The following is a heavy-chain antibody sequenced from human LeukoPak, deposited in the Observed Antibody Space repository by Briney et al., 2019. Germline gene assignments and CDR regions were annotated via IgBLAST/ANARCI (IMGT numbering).Heavy chain of an antibody. CDR1: GFTFSSFE. D-gene: IGHD1-26*01. CDR2: ISSSGSTI. Sequence: PGGSLRLSCAASGFTFSSFEMNWVRQAPGKGLEWVSYISSSGSTIYYADSVEGRFTISRDNAKNSLYLQMNSLRAEDTAVYYCASERMYRIVGASRDYYYGKDVWGQGTTVTVSS. CDR3: ASERMYRIVGASRDYYYGKDV. V-gene: IGHV3-48*03. J-gene: IGHJ6*02.